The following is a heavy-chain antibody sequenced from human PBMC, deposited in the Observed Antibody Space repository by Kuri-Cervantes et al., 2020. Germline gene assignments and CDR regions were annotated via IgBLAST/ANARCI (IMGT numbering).Heavy chain of an antibody. J-gene: IGHJ4*02. Sequence: LSLTCAASGFTFSSYAMHWVRQAPGKGLEWVAVIWYDGSNKYYADSVKGRFTISRDNSKDTLYLQMNSLRAEDTAVYYCARGPRDEFDYWGQGTLVTVSS. V-gene: IGHV3-33*08. CDR3: ARGPRDEFDY. CDR2: IWYDGSNK. CDR1: GFTFSSYA.